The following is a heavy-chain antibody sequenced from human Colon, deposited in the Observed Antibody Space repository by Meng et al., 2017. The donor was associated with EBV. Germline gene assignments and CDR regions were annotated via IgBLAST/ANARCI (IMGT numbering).Heavy chain of an antibody. J-gene: IGHJ4*02. CDR3: ARRPTGIDY. Sequence: QVQLQQWGAGRLKPSXXLSLTCAVNGGSLSGAYWNWIRQPPGTGLEWIGEIIHGGSPSYNPSLKSRVTISIDTSKTQLSLMLSSVTAADTAVYYCARRPTGIDYWGQGTLVTVAS. D-gene: IGHD2-8*02. CDR1: GGSLSGAY. V-gene: IGHV4-34*12. CDR2: IIHGGSP.